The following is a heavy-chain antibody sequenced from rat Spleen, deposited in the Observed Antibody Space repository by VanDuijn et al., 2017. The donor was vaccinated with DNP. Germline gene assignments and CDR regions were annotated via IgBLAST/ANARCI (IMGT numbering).Heavy chain of an antibody. Sequence: EVQLVESGGGLVQPGRSLKLSCAASGFTFSDYYMAWVRQAPTKGLEWVTYINYDGGNTYYRDSVKGRFTISRDNAKSTLYLQMNSLRSEDMATYYCARPYYNKHGGFAYWGQGTLVTVSS. CDR2: INYDGGNT. D-gene: IGHD1-10*01. J-gene: IGHJ3*01. CDR3: ARPYYNKHGGFAY. CDR1: GFTFSDYY. V-gene: IGHV5-22*01.